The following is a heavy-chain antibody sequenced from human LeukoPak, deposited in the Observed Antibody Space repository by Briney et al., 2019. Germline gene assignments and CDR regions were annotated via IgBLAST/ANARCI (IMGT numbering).Heavy chain of an antibody. Sequence: ASLKVSCKASGYTFTSYYMNWMRQAPGQGLEWMGIINPSSGRTTYAQKFQGRVTMTRDTSTSTVYMELTSLRSEDTAVFYCARGGLPARSWFDPWGQGTLVTVSS. D-gene: IGHD3/OR15-3a*01. J-gene: IGHJ5*02. CDR1: GYTFTSYY. CDR2: INPSSGRT. CDR3: ARGGLPARSWFDP. V-gene: IGHV1-46*01.